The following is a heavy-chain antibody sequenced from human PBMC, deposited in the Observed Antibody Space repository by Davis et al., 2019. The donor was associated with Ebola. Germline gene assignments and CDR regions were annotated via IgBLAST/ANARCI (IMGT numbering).Heavy chain of an antibody. Sequence: GGSLRLSCEVSGLTFSRYPMHWVRQAPGKGLDWVATISYHGYNSYYADSVKGRFTISRDDSKNTVYLQMNSLRPEDTALYYCATSQGLLAAAGTGLESWGQGTLVTASS. D-gene: IGHD6-25*01. V-gene: IGHV3-30*04. CDR1: GLTFSRYP. J-gene: IGHJ4*02. CDR3: ATSQGLLAAAGTGLES. CDR2: ISYHGYNS.